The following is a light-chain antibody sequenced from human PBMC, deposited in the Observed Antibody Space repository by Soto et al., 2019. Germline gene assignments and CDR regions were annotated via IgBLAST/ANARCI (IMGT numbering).Light chain of an antibody. J-gene: IGKJ4*01. V-gene: IGKV3-11*01. CDR2: DAS. CDR3: QQRRIWPLT. Sequence: IVLTQSPPTLSLSLGEKATLSCRASQSVSSNLAWYHQKPGQPPRLLIYDASNRATGIPARFSGSGSGTDFTLTISSLEPEDFAVYYCQQRRIWPLTFGGGTKVEIK. CDR1: QSVSSN.